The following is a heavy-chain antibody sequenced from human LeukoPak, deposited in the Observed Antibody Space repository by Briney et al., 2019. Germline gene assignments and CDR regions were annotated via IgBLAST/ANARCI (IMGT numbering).Heavy chain of an antibody. Sequence: GGSLRLSCAASGFTFSDYYMNWIRQAPGKGLEWVSYISGSSSYTKYADSVKGRFTIYRDNAKKSLYLQINSMRVEDTAVYYCARSGSYYNLDYFDYWGQGTLVTVSS. CDR1: GFTFSDYY. CDR2: ISGSSSYT. D-gene: IGHD1-26*01. CDR3: ARSGSYYNLDYFDY. V-gene: IGHV3-11*03. J-gene: IGHJ4*02.